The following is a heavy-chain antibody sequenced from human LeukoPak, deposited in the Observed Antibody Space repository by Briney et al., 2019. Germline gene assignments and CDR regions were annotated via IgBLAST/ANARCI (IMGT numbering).Heavy chain of an antibody. J-gene: IGHJ4*02. CDR2: IGPHSTFT. D-gene: IGHD2/OR15-2a*01. Sequence: ASVKVSCKSSGFTFADHYIHWVRQGPGQGLEWMGYIGPHSTFTSSPQEFQGRVTMTRDTSMSTAYMELTRLTSDDTAVYYCVREGEGPLSKDFDYWGQGTLVTVSS. CDR3: VREGEGPLSKDFDY. V-gene: IGHV1-2*02. CDR1: GFTFADHY.